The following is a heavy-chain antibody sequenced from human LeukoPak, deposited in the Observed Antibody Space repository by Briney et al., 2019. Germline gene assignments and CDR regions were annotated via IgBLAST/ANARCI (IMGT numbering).Heavy chain of an antibody. Sequence: GGSLRLSCAASGFTFSTYWMHWVRQAPGKGLVWVSRIHSDGSSTSYADSVKGRFTISRDNAKDTLYLQMNSLRAEDTAVYYCVKDQWLLRYSSSWLYNWFDPWGQGTLVTVSS. CDR2: IHSDGSST. J-gene: IGHJ5*02. CDR3: VKDQWLLRYSSSWLYNWFDP. V-gene: IGHV3-74*01. CDR1: GFTFSTYW. D-gene: IGHD6-13*01.